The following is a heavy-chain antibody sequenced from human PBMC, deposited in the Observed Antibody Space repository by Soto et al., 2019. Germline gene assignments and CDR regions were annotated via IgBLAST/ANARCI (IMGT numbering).Heavy chain of an antibody. CDR2: VNSDGSST. Sequence: GGSLRLSCAASGFNFSSNWMHWVRQGPGKGLVWVSRVNSDGSSTNYADSVKGRFTISRDNSKNTLYLQMNSLRAEDTAVYYCAKPARGWYSETDYWGQGTLVTVSS. CDR1: GFNFSSNW. J-gene: IGHJ4*02. V-gene: IGHV3-74*01. CDR3: AKPARGWYSETDY. D-gene: IGHD6-19*01.